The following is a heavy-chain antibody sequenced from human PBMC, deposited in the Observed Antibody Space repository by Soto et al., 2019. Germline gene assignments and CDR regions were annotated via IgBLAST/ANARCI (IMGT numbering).Heavy chain of an antibody. J-gene: IGHJ4*02. V-gene: IGHV4-59*01. CDR3: ARGWELPTYYFDY. CDR2: IYYSGST. CDR1: GGSISSYY. D-gene: IGHD1-26*01. Sequence: SETLSLTCTVSGGSISSYYWSWIRQPPGKGLEWIGYIYYSGSTNYNPSLKSRVTISVDTSKNQFSLKLSSVTAADTAVYYCARGWELPTYYFDYWGQGTLVTVS.